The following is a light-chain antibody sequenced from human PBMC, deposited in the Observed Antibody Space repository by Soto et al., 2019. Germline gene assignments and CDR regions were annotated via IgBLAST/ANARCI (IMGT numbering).Light chain of an antibody. CDR3: QQRSNWPRT. Sequence: EIVCTQSQATLSLSPGDRSPLSCMASQSVSSYLAWYQQKPGQAPRLLIYDASNRATGIPARCSGRGSGTDFTLTISSLEPEDFAVYYCQQRSNWPRTFGQGTKVDIK. CDR2: DAS. CDR1: QSVSSY. J-gene: IGKJ1*01. V-gene: IGKV3-11*01.